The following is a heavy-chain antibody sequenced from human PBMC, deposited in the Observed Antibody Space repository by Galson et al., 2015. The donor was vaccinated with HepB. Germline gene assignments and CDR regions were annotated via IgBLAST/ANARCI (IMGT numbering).Heavy chain of an antibody. Sequence: PALVKPTQTLTLTCTFSGFSLSTSGMRVSWIRQPPGKALEWLARIDWDDDKFYSTSLKTRLIISKDTSKNQVVLTITNMDPVDTATYYCARSGDSRGWDVNYYDYWGQGTLVTVSS. CDR1: GFSLSTSGMR. J-gene: IGHJ4*02. CDR3: ARSGDSRGWDVNYYDY. D-gene: IGHD6-19*01. V-gene: IGHV2-70*04. CDR2: IDWDDDK.